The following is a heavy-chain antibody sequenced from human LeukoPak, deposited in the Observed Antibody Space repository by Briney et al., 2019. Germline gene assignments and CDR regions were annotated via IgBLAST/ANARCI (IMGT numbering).Heavy chain of an antibody. Sequence: GGSLRLSCAASGFTFSSYAMSWVRQAPGKGLEWVSAISGSGGSTYYADSVKGRFTISRDNSKNTLYLQMNSLRAEDTAVYSCARHYDSSGYYHLDYWGQGTLVTVSS. CDR3: ARHYDSSGYYHLDY. CDR2: ISGSGGST. D-gene: IGHD3-22*01. V-gene: IGHV3-23*01. CDR1: GFTFSSYA. J-gene: IGHJ4*02.